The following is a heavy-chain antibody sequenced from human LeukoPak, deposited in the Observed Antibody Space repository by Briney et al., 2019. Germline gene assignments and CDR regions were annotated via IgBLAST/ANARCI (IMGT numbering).Heavy chain of an antibody. CDR1: GLTLSSYW. J-gene: IGHJ4*02. CDR3: SRVGTGTTRDY. Sequence: GGSLRLSCALSGLTLSSYWMQWVPQAPGKRLVCVSRLSTDGSSTSYADSVKGRFTISRDNAKNTLYLQMNSLRAEDTAVYYCSRVGTGTTRDYWGQGTLVTVSS. CDR2: LSTDGSST. V-gene: IGHV3-74*01. D-gene: IGHD1-14*01.